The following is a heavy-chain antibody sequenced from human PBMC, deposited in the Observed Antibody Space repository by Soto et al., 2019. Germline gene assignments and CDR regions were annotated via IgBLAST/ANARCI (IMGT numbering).Heavy chain of an antibody. CDR3: AKSPRAAVAGRVYFQH. Sequence: HPGGSLRLSCAASGFPFSSYAMSWVRQAPGKGLEWVSAISGSGGSTYYADSVKGRFTISRDNSKNTLYLQMNSLRAEDTAVYYCAKSPRAAVAGRVYFQHWGQGTLVTVSS. V-gene: IGHV3-23*01. CDR1: GFPFSSYA. D-gene: IGHD6-19*01. J-gene: IGHJ1*01. CDR2: ISGSGGST.